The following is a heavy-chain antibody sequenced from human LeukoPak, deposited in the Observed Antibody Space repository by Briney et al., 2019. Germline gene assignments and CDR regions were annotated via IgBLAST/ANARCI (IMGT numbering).Heavy chain of an antibody. CDR3: AREAVAGTNPYYYYGMDV. CDR2: INSDGSST. J-gene: IGHJ6*02. D-gene: IGHD6-19*01. CDR1: GFTFSSYW. Sequence: GGSLRLSCAASGFTFSSYWMHWVRQAPGKGLVWVSRINSDGSSTSYADSVKGRFTTSRDNAKNTLYLQMNSLRAEDTAVYYCAREAVAGTNPYYYYGMDVWGQGTTVTVSS. V-gene: IGHV3-74*01.